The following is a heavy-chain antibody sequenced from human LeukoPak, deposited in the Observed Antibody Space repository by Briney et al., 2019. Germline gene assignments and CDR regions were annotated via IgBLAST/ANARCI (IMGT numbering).Heavy chain of an antibody. D-gene: IGHD3-10*01. CDR2: IYHSGST. CDR3: AYNYGSGSYPLFDY. V-gene: IGHV4-38-2*02. Sequence: SETLSLTCTVSGYSISSGYYWGWIRQPPGKGLEWIGCIYHSGSTYYNPSLKSRVTISVDTSKNQFSLKLSSVTAADTAVYYCAYNYGSGSYPLFDYWGQGTLVTVSS. CDR1: GYSISSGYY. J-gene: IGHJ4*02.